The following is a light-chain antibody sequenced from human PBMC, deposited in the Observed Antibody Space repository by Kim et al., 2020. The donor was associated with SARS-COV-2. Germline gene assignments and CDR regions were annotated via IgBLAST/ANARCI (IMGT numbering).Light chain of an antibody. V-gene: IGLV3-21*04. CDR1: NIGSKS. Sequence: APGKTARGTCGGNNIGSKSVHWYQQKPGQAPVLVIYYDSDRPSGIPERFSGSNSGNTATLTISRVEAGDEADYYCQVWDSSSDHVVFGGGTKLTVL. CDR3: QVWDSSSDHVV. J-gene: IGLJ2*01. CDR2: YDS.